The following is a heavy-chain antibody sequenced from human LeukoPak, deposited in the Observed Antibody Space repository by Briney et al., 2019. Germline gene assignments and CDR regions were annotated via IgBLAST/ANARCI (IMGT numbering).Heavy chain of an antibody. Sequence: GGSLRLSCAASGFTFSSYSMNWVRQAPGKGLEWVSSISSSSSYIYYADSVKGRFTISRDNAKNSLYLQMNSLRAEDTAVYYCARFPPPGSTRYSSSWYEPDYWGQGTLVTVSS. V-gene: IGHV3-21*01. CDR3: ARFPPPGSTRYSSSWYEPDY. CDR1: GFTFSSYS. J-gene: IGHJ4*02. CDR2: ISSSSSYI. D-gene: IGHD6-13*01.